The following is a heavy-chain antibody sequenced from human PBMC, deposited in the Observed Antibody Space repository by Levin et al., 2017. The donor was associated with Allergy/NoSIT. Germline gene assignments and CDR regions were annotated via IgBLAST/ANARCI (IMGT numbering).Heavy chain of an antibody. CDR3: ARLNDDY. CDR2: IYYSGST. CDR1: GGSISSSSYY. D-gene: IGHD1-1*01. Sequence: SETLSLTCTVSGGSISSSSYYWGWIRQPPGKGLEWIGSIYYSGSTYYKPSLKSRVTISVDTSKNQFSLKLSSVTAADTAVYYCARLNDDYWGQGTLVTVSS. J-gene: IGHJ4*02. V-gene: IGHV4-39*01.